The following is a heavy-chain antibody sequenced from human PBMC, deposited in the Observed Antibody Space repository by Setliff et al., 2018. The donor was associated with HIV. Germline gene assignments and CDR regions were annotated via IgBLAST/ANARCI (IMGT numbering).Heavy chain of an antibody. D-gene: IGHD3-22*01. V-gene: IGHV4-39*01. J-gene: IGHJ4*02. CDR1: GGSVTSGGGYY. CDR3: ARHAGSRGYYPRPFDY. Sequence: SETLSLTCSVSGGSVTSGGGYYWGWIRQPPGKGLEWIGSIFYSGSTYYNPSLKSRVTISVGTSKSLFSLKLGSVTAADTAVYYCARHAGSRGYYPRPFDYWGQGTLVTVSS. CDR2: IFYSGST.